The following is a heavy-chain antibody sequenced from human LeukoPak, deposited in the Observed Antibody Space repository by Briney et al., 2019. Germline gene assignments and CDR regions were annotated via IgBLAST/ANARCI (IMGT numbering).Heavy chain of an antibody. CDR1: GFTVSSNY. V-gene: IGHV3-53*01. CDR3: ASLNGPTGNWFDP. J-gene: IGHJ5*02. D-gene: IGHD4-17*01. Sequence: GGSLRLSCAASGFTVSSNYMSWVRQAPGKGLEWVSVIYSGGSTYYADSVKGRFTISRDNSKNTLYLQMNSLRAEDTAVYYCASLNGPTGNWFDPWGQGTLVTVSS. CDR2: IYSGGST.